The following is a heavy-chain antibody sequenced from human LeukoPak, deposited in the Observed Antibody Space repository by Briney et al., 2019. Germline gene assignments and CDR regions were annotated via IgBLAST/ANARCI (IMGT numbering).Heavy chain of an antibody. CDR2: IYYSGST. CDR1: GGSIRSYY. CDR3: ARGHQQLDD. J-gene: IGHJ4*02. D-gene: IGHD6-13*01. Sequence: SETLSLTCTVSGGSIRSYYWTWIRQPPGKGLEWIGYIYYSGSTNQNPSLKSRVTISVDTSKNQFSLNLSSVTAADTAVYYCARGHQQLDDWGQGTLVTVTS. V-gene: IGHV4-59*01.